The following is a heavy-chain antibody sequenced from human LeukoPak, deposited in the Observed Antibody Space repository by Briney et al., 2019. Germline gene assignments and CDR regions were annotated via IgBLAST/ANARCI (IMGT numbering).Heavy chain of an antibody. Sequence: GASVKVSCKASGGTFSSYAISWVRQAPGQGLEWMGGIIHIFGTANYAQKFQGRVTITADKSTSTAYMELSSLRSEDTAVYYCAREPGGDILTGYSLNWFDPWGQGALVTVSS. J-gene: IGHJ5*02. D-gene: IGHD3-9*01. CDR2: IIHIFGTA. V-gene: IGHV1-69*06. CDR3: AREPGGDILTGYSLNWFDP. CDR1: GGTFSSYA.